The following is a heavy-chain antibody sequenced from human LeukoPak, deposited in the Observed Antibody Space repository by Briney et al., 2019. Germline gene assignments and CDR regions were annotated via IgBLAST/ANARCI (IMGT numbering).Heavy chain of an antibody. CDR3: ASAYYDFSRGMGV. D-gene: IGHD3-3*01. CDR2: IKQDGSEQ. Sequence: GGSLKLSCAASGFIFSDYWMTWVRQAPGKGLEWVASIKQDGSEQYYVDSVKGRFTVSRDNAKNSLYLQMNSLRAEDTVVYYCASAYYDFSRGMGVWGQGTTVTVSS. CDR1: GFIFSDYW. J-gene: IGHJ6*02. V-gene: IGHV3-7*02.